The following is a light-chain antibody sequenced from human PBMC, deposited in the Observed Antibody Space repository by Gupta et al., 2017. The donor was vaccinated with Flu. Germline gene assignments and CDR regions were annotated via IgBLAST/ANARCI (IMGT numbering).Light chain of an antibody. J-gene: IGLJ1*01. Sequence: QSVLTQPPSVSAAPGQKVTISCSGSSSNVGNNYVSWYQQVPGTAPKLLIYENNKRPPGIPDRFSASKSGTSATLGITGLQTGDEADYFCAAWDNSLSGFVFGTGAQVTVL. CDR2: ENN. CDR3: AAWDNSLSGFV. CDR1: SSNVGNNY. V-gene: IGLV1-51*01.